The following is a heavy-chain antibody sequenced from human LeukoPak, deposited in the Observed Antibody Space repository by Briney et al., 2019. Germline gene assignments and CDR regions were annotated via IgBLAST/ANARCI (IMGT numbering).Heavy chain of an antibody. D-gene: IGHD6-6*01. CDR1: GFTFSSYS. CDR2: ISSSSSYI. V-gene: IGHV3-21*01. Sequence: GGCLRLSCAASGFTFSSYSMNWVRQAPGQGLEWASSISSSSSYIYYADSVKGRFTISRDNAKNSLYLQMNSLRADDTAVYYCARDAGIAARGFGYWGQGTLVAVSS. J-gene: IGHJ4*02. CDR3: ARDAGIAARGFGY.